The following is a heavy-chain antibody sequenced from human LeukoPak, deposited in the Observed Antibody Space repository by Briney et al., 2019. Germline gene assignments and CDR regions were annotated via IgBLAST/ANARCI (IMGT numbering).Heavy chain of an antibody. CDR3: ARGGYFDWLFGY. CDR2: INPNSGGT. D-gene: IGHD3-9*01. CDR1: GYTFTGYY. J-gene: IGHJ4*02. Sequence: ASVKVSCKASGYTFTGYYMHWVRQAPGQGREEMGWINPNSGGTNYAQKFQGRVTMTRDTSINTDYIEQSRLRSDDTAVYYCARGGYFDWLFGYWGQGTLVTVSS. V-gene: IGHV1-2*02.